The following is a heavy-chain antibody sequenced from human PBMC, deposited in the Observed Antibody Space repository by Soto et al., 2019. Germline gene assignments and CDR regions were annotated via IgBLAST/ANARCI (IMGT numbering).Heavy chain of an antibody. Sequence: PGGSLRLSCAASGFTFSSYGMHWVRQAPGKGLEWVAVISYDGNNKYYADSVKGRFTISRDNSKNTLYLQMNSLRAEDTAVYYCFVPAPVLEWLLPYGMDVWGQGTTVTVSS. V-gene: IGHV3-30*03. D-gene: IGHD3-3*01. J-gene: IGHJ6*02. CDR1: GFTFSSYG. CDR2: ISYDGNNK. CDR3: FVPAPVLEWLLPYGMDV.